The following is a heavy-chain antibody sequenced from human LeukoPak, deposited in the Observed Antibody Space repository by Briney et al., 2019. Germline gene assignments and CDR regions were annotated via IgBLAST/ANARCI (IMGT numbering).Heavy chain of an antibody. Sequence: PSETLSLTCAVYGGSFSGYYWSWIRQPPGKGLEWIGEINHSGSTNYNPSLKSRVTISVDTSKNQFSLKLSSVTAADTAVYYCARGPLLLSKYSSGSPPDYWGQGTLVTVSS. CDR3: ARGPLLLSKYSSGSPPDY. CDR2: INHSGST. J-gene: IGHJ4*02. D-gene: IGHD6-19*01. V-gene: IGHV4-34*01. CDR1: GGSFSGYY.